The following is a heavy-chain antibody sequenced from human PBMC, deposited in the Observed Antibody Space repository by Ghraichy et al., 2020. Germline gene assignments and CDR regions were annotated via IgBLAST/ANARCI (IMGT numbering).Heavy chain of an antibody. D-gene: IGHD4-11*01. V-gene: IGHV4-31*03. CDR3: ARDSKTVTTSSFDY. CDR1: GGSISSGGYY. CDR2: IYYSGST. J-gene: IGHJ4*02. Sequence: SETLSLTCTVSGGSISSGGYYWSWIRQHPGKGLEWIGYIYYSGSTYYNPSLKSRVTISVDTSKNQFSLKLSSVTAADTAVYYCARDSKTVTTSSFDYWGQGTLVTVSS.